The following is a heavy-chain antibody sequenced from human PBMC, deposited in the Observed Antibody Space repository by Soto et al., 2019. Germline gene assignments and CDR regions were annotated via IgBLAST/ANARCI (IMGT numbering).Heavy chain of an antibody. V-gene: IGHV3-30*18. Sequence: GGSLRLSCAASGFTFGNYGMHWVRQPPGKGLEWMSSILYDGSDKYYADSVKGRFTISRDGSKNTLYLQMDRLRPEDTAVYYCAKWGEVSHNPGGNYYYGMDVWGQVTTVTVSS. CDR2: ILYDGSDK. J-gene: IGHJ6*02. D-gene: IGHD3-16*01. CDR3: AKWGEVSHNPGGNYYYGMDV. CDR1: GFTFGNYG.